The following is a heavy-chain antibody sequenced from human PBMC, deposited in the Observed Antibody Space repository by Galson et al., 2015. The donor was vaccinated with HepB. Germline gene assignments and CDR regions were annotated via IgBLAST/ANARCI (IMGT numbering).Heavy chain of an antibody. J-gene: IGHJ4*02. V-gene: IGHV3-66*01. D-gene: IGHD6-13*01. CDR1: GFTVSSHY. Sequence: SLRLSCAASGFTVSSHYMIWVRQSPGKGLEWVSLIYSGGSTYYADSVKGRFTISRDNSKNTLYLQMNSLRADDTAVYYCARDVAAAALTGGGYFDYWGQGTLVTVSS. CDR2: IYSGGST. CDR3: ARDVAAAALTGGGYFDY.